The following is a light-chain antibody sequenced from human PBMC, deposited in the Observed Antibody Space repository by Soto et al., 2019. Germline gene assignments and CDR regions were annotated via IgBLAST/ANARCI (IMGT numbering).Light chain of an antibody. CDR2: QDS. V-gene: IGLV3-1*01. CDR3: QAWDRSTLYV. CDR1: KLGDKY. J-gene: IGLJ1*01. Sequence: SYELTQPPSVSVSPGQTASITCSGDKLGDKYACWYQQKPGQSPVLVIYQDSKRPSGIPERFSGSNSGNTATLTICGTQAMDEADYYCQAWDRSTLYVFGTGTKLTVL.